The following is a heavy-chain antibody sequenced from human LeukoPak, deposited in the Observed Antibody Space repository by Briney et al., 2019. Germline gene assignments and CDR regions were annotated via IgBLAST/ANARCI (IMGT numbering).Heavy chain of an antibody. V-gene: IGHV4-59*01. CDR3: VRRTSSNYVDF. J-gene: IGHJ4*02. CDR2: IFYTGST. CDR1: SGSISTYY. Sequence: SETLSLTCTVSSGSISTYYWSWIRQPPGKGLEWIGYIFYTGSTNYNPSLNGRVTISVDTSKNQFSLRLSSVTAADTAVYYCVRRTSSNYVDFWGQGALVTVSS. D-gene: IGHD4-11*01.